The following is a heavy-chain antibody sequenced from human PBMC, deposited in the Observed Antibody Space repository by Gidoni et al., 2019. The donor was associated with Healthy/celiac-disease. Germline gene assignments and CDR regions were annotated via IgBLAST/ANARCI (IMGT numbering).Heavy chain of an antibody. CDR2: ISSSSSYI. D-gene: IGHD4-17*01. CDR3: ARDTVTTSDY. CDR1: GFTFSSYS. Sequence: EVQLVESGVGLVKPGGSLRLSCAASGFTFSSYSMNWVRQAPGKGLEWVSSISSSSSYIYYADSVKGRFTISRDNAKNSLYLQRNSMRAEETAVYYCARDTVTTSDYWGQGTLVTVSS. V-gene: IGHV3-21*01. J-gene: IGHJ4*02.